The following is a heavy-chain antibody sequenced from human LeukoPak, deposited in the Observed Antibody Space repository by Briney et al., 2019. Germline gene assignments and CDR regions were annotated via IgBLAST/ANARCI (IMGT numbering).Heavy chain of an antibody. CDR1: GYTFTSYY. D-gene: IGHD2-2*01. V-gene: IGHV1-46*01. CDR2: INPSAGRT. J-gene: IGHJ4*02. CDR3: ARDWTDIVVVPAALDY. Sequence: ASVKVSCKASGYTFTSYYVHWVRQAPGQGLEWMGIINPSAGRTSYAQKFQGRLTMTRDTSTSTVYMELSSLRSEDTAVYYCARDWTDIVVVPAALDYWGQGTLVTVSS.